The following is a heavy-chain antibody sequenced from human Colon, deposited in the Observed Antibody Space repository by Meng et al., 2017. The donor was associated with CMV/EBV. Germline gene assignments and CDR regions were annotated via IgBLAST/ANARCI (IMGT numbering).Heavy chain of an antibody. V-gene: IGHV3-48*04. CDR1: GFTFRSYG. CDR2: ISSSGSTI. J-gene: IGHJ6*02. Sequence: GESLKISCVTSGFTFRSYGMHWVRQAPGKGLEWVSYISSSGSTIYYADSVKGRFTISRDNAKNSLYLQMNSLRAEDTAIYYCARVARNYYYGMDVWGQGTTVTVSS. CDR3: ARVARNYYYGMDV.